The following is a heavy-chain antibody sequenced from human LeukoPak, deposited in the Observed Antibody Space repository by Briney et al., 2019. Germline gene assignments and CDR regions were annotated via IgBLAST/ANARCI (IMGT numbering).Heavy chain of an antibody. CDR2: ISWNSGSI. V-gene: IGHV3-9*01. D-gene: IGHD3-22*01. J-gene: IGHJ4*02. CDR3: ARGKFDSSGYYIDY. Sequence: GRSLGLSCAASGFTFDDYAMHWVRQAPGKGLEWVSGISWNSGSIGYADSVKGRFTISRDNAKNSLYLQMNSLRSEDTAVYYCARGKFDSSGYYIDYWGQGTLVTVSS. CDR1: GFTFDDYA.